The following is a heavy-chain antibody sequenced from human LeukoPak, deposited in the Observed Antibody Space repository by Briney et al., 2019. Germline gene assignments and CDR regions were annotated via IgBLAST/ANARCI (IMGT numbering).Heavy chain of an antibody. CDR3: ARGQPLSYYDMDV. V-gene: IGHV3-33*01. CDR2: IWSDGSSK. J-gene: IGHJ6*02. Sequence: PGRSLRLSCAASGFTFSSYGMHWVRQAPGKGLEWVAVIWSDGSSKHYADSVKGRFTISRDNSKNTLYLQMNSLRAEDTAVYYCARGQPLSYYDMDVWGQGTTVTVSS. D-gene: IGHD2/OR15-2a*01. CDR1: GFTFSSYG.